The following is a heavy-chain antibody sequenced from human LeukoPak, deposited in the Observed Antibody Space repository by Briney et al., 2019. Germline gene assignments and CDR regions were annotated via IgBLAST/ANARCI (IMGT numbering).Heavy chain of an antibody. CDR1: GGSISSYY. CDR3: ARESKSYDGSGYYHDS. Sequence: SETLSLTCSVSGGSISSYYWSWIRQPAGKGLEWIGRIYASGGTDYNPSLKSRVTMSVDTPKDQFSLKLWSVTAADTAVYYCARESKSYDGSGYYHDSWGQGTLVTVSS. J-gene: IGHJ4*02. V-gene: IGHV4-4*07. D-gene: IGHD3-22*01. CDR2: IYASGGT.